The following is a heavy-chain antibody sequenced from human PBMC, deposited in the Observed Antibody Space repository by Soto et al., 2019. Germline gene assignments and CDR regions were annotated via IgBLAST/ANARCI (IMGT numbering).Heavy chain of an antibody. V-gene: IGHV3-33*01. CDR2: IWYDGSNK. CDR3: ARDPDYGSGSYGNNWFDP. D-gene: IGHD3-10*01. J-gene: IGHJ5*02. Sequence: PGGSLRLSCAASGFTFSSYGMHWVRQAPGKGLEWVAVIWYDGSNKYYADSVKGRFTISRDNSKNTLYLQMNSLRAEDTAVYYCARDPDYGSGSYGNNWFDPWGQGTLVTVSS. CDR1: GFTFSSYG.